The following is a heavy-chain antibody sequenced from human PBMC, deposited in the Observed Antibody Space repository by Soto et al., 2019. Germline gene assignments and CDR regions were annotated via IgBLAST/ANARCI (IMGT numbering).Heavy chain of an antibody. Sequence: SVKVSCKASGGTFSSYAISWVRQAPGQGLEWMGGIIPIFGTANYAQKFQGRVTVTADESTSTAYMELSSLRSEDTAVYYCATTEYSSSSPGYYYGMDVWGQGTTVTVSS. D-gene: IGHD6-6*01. CDR2: IIPIFGTA. CDR3: ATTEYSSSSPGYYYGMDV. J-gene: IGHJ6*02. CDR1: GGTFSSYA. V-gene: IGHV1-69*13.